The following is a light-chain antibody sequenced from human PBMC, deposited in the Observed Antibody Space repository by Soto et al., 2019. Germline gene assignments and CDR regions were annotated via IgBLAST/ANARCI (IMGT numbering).Light chain of an antibody. CDR1: QSVSSY. Sequence: VMTQSPSTLSFSPVERATLSFRASQSVSSYLAWYQQKPGQAPRLLIYDASNRATGIPARFSGSGSGTDFTLTISSLEPEDFAVYYCQQRSNWPITFGQGTRLEIK. CDR2: DAS. CDR3: QQRSNWPIT. V-gene: IGKV3-11*01. J-gene: IGKJ5*01.